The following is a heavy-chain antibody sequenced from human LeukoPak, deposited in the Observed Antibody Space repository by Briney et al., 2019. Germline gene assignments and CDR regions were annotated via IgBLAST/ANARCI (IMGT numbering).Heavy chain of an antibody. CDR2: INQSGST. V-gene: IGHV4-34*01. J-gene: IGHJ4*02. CDR1: GASFSGYY. CDR3: ARRYGDYDY. Sequence: PSETLSLTCAVYGASFSGYYWSWIRQPPGKGLEWIGEINQSGSTNYNPSLKSRVTISVDTSKNQFSLRLTSMTAADTAVYYCARRYGDYDYWGQGTLVTVSS. D-gene: IGHD4-17*01.